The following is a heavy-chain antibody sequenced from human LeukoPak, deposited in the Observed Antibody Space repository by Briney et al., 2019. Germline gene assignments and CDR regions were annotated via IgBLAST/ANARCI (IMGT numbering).Heavy chain of an antibody. V-gene: IGHV3-21*01. J-gene: IGHJ4*02. CDR2: ISSRSSYI. D-gene: IGHD4-17*01. CDR1: GFTFSSYS. CDR3: ARVEATVTSNVLDY. Sequence: GGSLRLSCAASGFTFSSYSMNWVRQAPGKGLEWVSSISSRSSYIYYADSVKGRFTISRDNAKKSLYLQMNSLRAEDTAIYYCARVEATVTSNVLDYWGQGTLVTVSS.